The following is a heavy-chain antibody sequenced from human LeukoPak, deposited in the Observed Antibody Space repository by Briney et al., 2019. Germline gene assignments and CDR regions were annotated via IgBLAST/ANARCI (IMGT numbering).Heavy chain of an antibody. Sequence: ASVTVSYKASGYTFTSYYMHWVRQAPGQGLEGMGIINPSGGSTSYAQKFQGRVTMTRDTSTSTVYMELSSLRSEDTAVYYCARGRRITMIVVALDYWGQGTLVTVSS. CDR1: GYTFTSYY. CDR2: INPSGGST. D-gene: IGHD3-22*01. V-gene: IGHV1-46*01. J-gene: IGHJ4*02. CDR3: ARGRRITMIVVALDY.